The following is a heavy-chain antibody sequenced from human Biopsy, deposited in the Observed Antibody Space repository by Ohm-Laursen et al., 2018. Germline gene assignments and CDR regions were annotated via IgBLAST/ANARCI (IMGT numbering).Heavy chain of an antibody. J-gene: IGHJ4*02. D-gene: IGHD2-21*02. CDR1: GVAIRSYF. Sequence: PSDTLSLTWTVSGVAIRSYFWNWIRQSPGKGLEGIGVFYYSGSTKYNPPRKSRVTISVDMSKSQLSLKLTSVATADTAVFYCWRGNEVMVTGPYFFDYWGQGTLVIVSS. V-gene: IGHV4-59*12. CDR2: FYYSGST. CDR3: WRGNEVMVTGPYFFDY.